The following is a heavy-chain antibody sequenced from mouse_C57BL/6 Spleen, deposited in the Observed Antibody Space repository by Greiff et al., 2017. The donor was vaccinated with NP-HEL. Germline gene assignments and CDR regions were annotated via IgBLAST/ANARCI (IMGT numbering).Heavy chain of an antibody. D-gene: IGHD1-1*01. V-gene: IGHV1-5*01. CDR3: SLITTVVAGVGY. J-gene: IGHJ2*01. Sequence: EVQLQQSGTVLARPGASVKMSCKTSGYTFTSYWMHWVKQRPGQGLEWIGAIYPGNSDTSYNQKFKGKAKLTAVTSASTAYMELSSLTNEDSAVYYWSLITTVVAGVGYWGQGTTLTVSS. CDR2: IYPGNSDT. CDR1: GYTFTSYW.